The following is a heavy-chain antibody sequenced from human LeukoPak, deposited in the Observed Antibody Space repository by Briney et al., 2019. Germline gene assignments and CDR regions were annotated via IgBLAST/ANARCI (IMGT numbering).Heavy chain of an antibody. CDR1: GGSISSYY. V-gene: IGHV4-59*01. CDR2: IYYSGST. D-gene: IGHD6-19*01. CDR3: ARSGWYGAADY. J-gene: IGHJ4*02. Sequence: SETLSLTCTVSGGSISSYYWSWIRQPPGKGLEWIGYIYYSGSTNYNPSLKSRVTISVGTSKNQFSLKLSSVTAADTAVYYCARSGWYGAADYWGQGTLVTVSS.